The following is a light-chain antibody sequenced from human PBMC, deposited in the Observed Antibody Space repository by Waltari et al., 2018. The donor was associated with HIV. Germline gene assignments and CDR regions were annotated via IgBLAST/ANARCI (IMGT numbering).Light chain of an antibody. CDR3: QAWDSSTVV. V-gene: IGLV3-1*01. CDR1: QLGDKY. CDR2: QAT. Sequence: SYELNQPPSVSVSPGPTASITCSGAQLGDKYACWYQQKPGQSPVLVMYQATKRPSEIPERFSGSNSGNTATLTISGTQAMDEADYYCQAWDSSTVVFGGGTKLTVL. J-gene: IGLJ2*01.